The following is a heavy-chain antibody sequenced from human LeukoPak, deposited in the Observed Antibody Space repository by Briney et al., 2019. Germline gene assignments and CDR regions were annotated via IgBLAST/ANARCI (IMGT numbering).Heavy chain of an antibody. D-gene: IGHD6-19*01. CDR2: INHSGST. Sequence: PSETLSLTCAVYGGSFSGYYWSWIRQPPGKGLEWIGEINHSGSTNYNPSLKSRVTISVDTSKNQFSLKLSSVTAADTAVYYCARGGLSSGWYVDYWGQGTLVTVSS. CDR3: ARGGLSSGWYVDY. CDR1: GGSFSGYY. J-gene: IGHJ4*02. V-gene: IGHV4-34*01.